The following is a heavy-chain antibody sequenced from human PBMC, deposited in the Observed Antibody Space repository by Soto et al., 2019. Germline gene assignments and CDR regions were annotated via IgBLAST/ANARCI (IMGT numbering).Heavy chain of an antibody. CDR1: GGTFSIYA. J-gene: IGHJ6*02. D-gene: IGHD3-16*01. Sequence: QVQLVQSGAEVKKPGSSVKVSCKASGGTFSIYAISWVRQAPGQGLEWMGGIIPIFGTANYAQKFQGRVTITADKSTSTAYMELSSLRSEDTAVYYCARVYAGAGGGYYYYGMDVWGQGTTVTVSS. CDR2: IIPIFGTA. V-gene: IGHV1-69*06. CDR3: ARVYAGAGGGYYYYGMDV.